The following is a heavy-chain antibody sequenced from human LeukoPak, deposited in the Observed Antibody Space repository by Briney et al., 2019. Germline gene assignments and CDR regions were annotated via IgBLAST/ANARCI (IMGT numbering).Heavy chain of an antibody. CDR2: ISSTSSYK. J-gene: IGHJ4*02. Sequence: PGGSLRLSCAASGFTFSGYSMNWVRQAPGKGLEWVSSISSTSSYKYYADSLKGRFTISRDSAKNSLYLQMNSLRAEDTAVYYCARDPRDYYDSSGYSRFDYWGQGTLVTVSS. V-gene: IGHV3-21*01. CDR3: ARDPRDYYDSSGYSRFDY. D-gene: IGHD3-22*01. CDR1: GFTFSGYS.